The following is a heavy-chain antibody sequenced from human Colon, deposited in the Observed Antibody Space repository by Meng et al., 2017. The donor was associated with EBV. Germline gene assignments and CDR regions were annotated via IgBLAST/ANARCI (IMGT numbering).Heavy chain of an antibody. D-gene: IGHD2-15*01. CDR3: ASSDCSGGTCYLDC. Sequence: VQLRQVGVGLLKPLETLSLTCTGYGGSFSDSYWTWIRQPPGKGLEWIGEINHVGSTTYNPSLKSRVTISVDTSKNQFSLKLSSVTAADAAVYYCASSDCSGGTCYLDCWGQGTLVTVSS. V-gene: IGHV4-34*02. J-gene: IGHJ4*02. CDR1: GGSFSDSY. CDR2: INHVGST.